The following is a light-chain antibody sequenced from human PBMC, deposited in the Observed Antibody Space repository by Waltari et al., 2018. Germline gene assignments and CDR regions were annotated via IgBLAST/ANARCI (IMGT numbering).Light chain of an antibody. CDR3: QVWDTTSDRVV. CDR2: DDS. J-gene: IGLJ2*01. Sequence: SYVLTQPPSASVATVATARITCGGDNGGSKSVHWYQQKSGQAPLLVVYDDSARPSGIPDRFSASNSGNTATLTISRVENGDEADYYCQVWDTTSDRVVFGGGTKLTVL. CDR1: NGGSKS. V-gene: IGLV3-21*02.